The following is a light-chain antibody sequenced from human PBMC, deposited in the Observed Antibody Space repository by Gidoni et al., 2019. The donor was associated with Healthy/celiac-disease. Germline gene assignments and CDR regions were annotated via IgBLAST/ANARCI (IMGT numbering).Light chain of an antibody. CDR2: AAS. J-gene: IGKJ1*01. V-gene: IGKV1-39*01. Sequence: DIQLTHAPSSLSASVVDRVPITCRASQSISSYLNWYQQKPGKAPKLLIYAASSLQRGVPSRFSGSGSGTDFTFTISSMQPEDFATYYCQQSYSTPRTFGQXTKVEIK. CDR1: QSISSY. CDR3: QQSYSTPRT.